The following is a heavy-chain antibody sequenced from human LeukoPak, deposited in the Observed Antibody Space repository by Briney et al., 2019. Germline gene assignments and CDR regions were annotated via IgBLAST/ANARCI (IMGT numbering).Heavy chain of an antibody. CDR2: ISWNSGSI. J-gene: IGHJ6*02. V-gene: IGHV3-9*01. CDR1: GFTFDDYA. CDR3: ARGPHYDFWSGYYSYGMDV. Sequence: GGSLRLSCAASGFTFDDYAMHWVRQAPGKGLEWVSGISWNSGSIGYADSVKGRFTISRDNSKNTLYLQMNSLRAEDTAVYYCARGPHYDFWSGYYSYGMDVWGQGTTVTVSS. D-gene: IGHD3-3*01.